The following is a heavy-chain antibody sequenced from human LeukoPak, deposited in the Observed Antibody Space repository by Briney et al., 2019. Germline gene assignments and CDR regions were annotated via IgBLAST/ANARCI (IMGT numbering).Heavy chain of an antibody. V-gene: IGHV1-69*13. Sequence: SVKVSCKASGGTFSSYAISWVRQAPGQGLEWMGRIFPIFATANYAQKFQGRVTITADESTSTAYMELSSLRSEDTAVYYCARESGSYEAYFDYRGQGTLVTVSS. CDR3: ARESGSYEAYFDY. CDR1: GGTFSSYA. J-gene: IGHJ4*02. CDR2: IFPIFATA. D-gene: IGHD1-26*01.